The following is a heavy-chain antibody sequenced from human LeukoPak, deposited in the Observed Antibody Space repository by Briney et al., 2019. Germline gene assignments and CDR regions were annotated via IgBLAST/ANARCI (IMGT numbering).Heavy chain of an antibody. CDR3: ARARTTGTTGYYGMDV. J-gene: IGHJ6*02. V-gene: IGHV4-59*01. Sequence: SETLSLTCTVSGGSISSYSWSWIRQPPGKGLEWIGYIYYSGSTNYNPSLKSRVTISVDTSKNQFSLKLSSVTAADTAVYYCARARTTGTTGYYGMDVWGQGTTVTVSS. CDR2: IYYSGST. D-gene: IGHD1-1*01. CDR1: GGSISSYS.